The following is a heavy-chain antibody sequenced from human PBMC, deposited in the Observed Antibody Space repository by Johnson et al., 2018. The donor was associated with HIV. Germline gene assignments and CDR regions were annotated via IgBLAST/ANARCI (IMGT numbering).Heavy chain of an antibody. V-gene: IGHV3-23*04. D-gene: IGHD6-19*01. Sequence: MQLVESGGGVVQPGRSLRLSCAASGFTFSSYAMSWVRQAPGKGLEWVSALSGIGGSTYYADYVKGRFTVSRDNSKNTLYLQMNSLRAEDTTVYYCAKDCSSGWWRITKSDAFDIWGQGTMVTVSS. CDR1: GFTFSSYA. CDR2: LSGIGGST. CDR3: AKDCSSGWWRITKSDAFDI. J-gene: IGHJ3*02.